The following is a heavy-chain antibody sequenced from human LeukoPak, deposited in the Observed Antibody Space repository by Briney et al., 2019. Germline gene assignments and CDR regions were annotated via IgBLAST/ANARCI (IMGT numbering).Heavy chain of an antibody. CDR3: ARGGSGNFYY. Sequence: GGSLRLSCTASGFTFSGYWMNWVRQTPGKGLVWVSRIGSDGGSTTYADSVKGRFTISRDNAKNTLYLQMTSLRAEDTAVYYCARGGSGNFYYWGQGTLVTVSS. D-gene: IGHD1-26*01. J-gene: IGHJ4*02. CDR2: IGSDGGST. CDR1: GFTFSGYW. V-gene: IGHV3-74*03.